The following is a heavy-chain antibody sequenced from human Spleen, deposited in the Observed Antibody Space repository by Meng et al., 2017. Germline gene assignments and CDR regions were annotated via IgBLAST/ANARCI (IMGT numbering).Heavy chain of an antibody. J-gene: IGHJ4*02. CDR3: ARDGIVYRSNDN. CDR1: GFTFNTYW. V-gene: IGHV3-7*01. Sequence: GGSLRLSCAASGFTFNTYWMSWVRQAPGKGLEWVANIKQDGSERYYVDSVKGRFTISRDNTKDSVFLQMNSLTAEDTAVYYCARDGIVYRSNDNWGQGTLVTVSS. D-gene: IGHD1-14*01. CDR2: IKQDGSER.